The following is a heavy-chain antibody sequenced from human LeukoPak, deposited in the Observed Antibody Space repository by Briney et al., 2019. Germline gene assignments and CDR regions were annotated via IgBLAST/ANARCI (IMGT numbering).Heavy chain of an antibody. CDR3: ARDLGLLRRHSTPTLSSGGDY. Sequence: ASVKVSCKASGGTFSSYAISWVRQAPGQGLEWMGGIIPIFGTANYAQKFQGRVTITADESTSTAYMELSSLRSEDTAVYYCARDLGLLRRHSTPTLSSGGDYWGQGTRVTVSS. CDR2: IIPIFGTA. V-gene: IGHV1-69*13. D-gene: IGHD3-22*01. J-gene: IGHJ4*02. CDR1: GGTFSSYA.